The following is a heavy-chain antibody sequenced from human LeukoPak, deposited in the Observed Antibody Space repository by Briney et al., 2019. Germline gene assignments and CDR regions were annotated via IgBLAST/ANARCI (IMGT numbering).Heavy chain of an antibody. D-gene: IGHD2-2*01. J-gene: IGHJ4*02. CDR3: AGGRTDIVVVPATLRNYYFDY. Sequence: SAKVSCKASGGTFSSYDISWVRQAPGQGLEWMGGIMPMFGKTNYAQRFQGRVTTTADKATSTAYMELSSLRSEDTAVYYCAGGRTDIVVVPATLRNYYFDYWGQGTLVTVSS. CDR2: IMPMFGKT. CDR1: GGTFSSYD. V-gene: IGHV1-69*06.